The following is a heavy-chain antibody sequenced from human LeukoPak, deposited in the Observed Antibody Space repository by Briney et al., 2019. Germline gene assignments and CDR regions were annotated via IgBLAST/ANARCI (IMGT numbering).Heavy chain of an antibody. CDR3: AKMSCSGGSCHLFDY. V-gene: IGHV3-23*01. CDR1: GFTFGDYL. D-gene: IGHD2-15*01. Sequence: PGGSLRLSCTASGFTFGDYLMSWFRQAPGKGLEWVSAISGSGGSTYYADSVKGRFTISRDNSKNTLYLQMNSLRAEDTAVYYCAKMSCSGGSCHLFDYWGQGTLVTVSS. CDR2: ISGSGGST. J-gene: IGHJ4*02.